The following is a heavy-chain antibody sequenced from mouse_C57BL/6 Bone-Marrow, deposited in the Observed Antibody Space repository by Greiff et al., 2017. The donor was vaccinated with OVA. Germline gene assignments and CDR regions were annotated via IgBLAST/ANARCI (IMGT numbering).Heavy chain of an antibody. CDR3: ARGSSGYGYFDY. D-gene: IGHD3-2*02. CDR1: GYTFTDYN. CDR2: INPNNGGT. Sequence: EVQLQESGPELVKPGASVKMSCKASGYTFTDYNMHWVKQSHGKSLEWIGYINPNNGGTSYNQKFKGKATLTVNKSSSTAYMELRSLTSEDSAVYYCARGSSGYGYFDYWGQGTTLTVSS. J-gene: IGHJ2*01. V-gene: IGHV1-22*01.